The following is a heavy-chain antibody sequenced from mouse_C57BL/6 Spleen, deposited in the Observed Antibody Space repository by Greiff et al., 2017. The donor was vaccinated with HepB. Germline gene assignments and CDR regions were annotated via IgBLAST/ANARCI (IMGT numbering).Heavy chain of an antibody. Sequence: VMLVESGPGLVQPSQRLSITCTVSGFSLTSHGVHWVRQSPGKGLEWLGVIWRGGSTDYNAAFMSRLSITKDNSKSQVFFKMNSLQADDTAIYYCAKRGTTVVGYAMDYWGQGTSVTVSS. CDR1: GFSLTSHG. CDR2: IWRGGST. V-gene: IGHV2-5*01. J-gene: IGHJ4*01. D-gene: IGHD1-1*01. CDR3: AKRGTTVVGYAMDY.